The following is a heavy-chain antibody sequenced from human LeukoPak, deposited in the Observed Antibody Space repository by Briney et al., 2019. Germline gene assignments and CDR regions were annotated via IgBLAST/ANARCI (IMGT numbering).Heavy chain of an antibody. D-gene: IGHD6-13*01. CDR1: GYTFTGYY. CDR3: AREITAAAGY. J-gene: IGHJ4*02. Sequence: ASVKVSCKASGYTFTGYYMHWVPQAPGQGLEWMGRINPNSGGTNYAQKFQGRVTMTRDKSISTAYMELNRLRSDDTAVYYCAREITAAAGYWGQGTLVTVSS. CDR2: INPNSGGT. V-gene: IGHV1-2*06.